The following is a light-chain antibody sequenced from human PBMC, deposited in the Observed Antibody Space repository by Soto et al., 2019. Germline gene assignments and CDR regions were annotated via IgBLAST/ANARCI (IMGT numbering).Light chain of an antibody. CDR3: QQYNSYRT. Sequence: DIHMTQSPSTLSASVGDIFTITCRASQSISSWLAWYQQTPGKAPKLLIYDASSLESGVPSRFSGSGSGTEFPLTISSLTPDDFATYYCQQYNSYRTFGQGTQVDIK. J-gene: IGKJ1*01. CDR2: DAS. V-gene: IGKV1-5*01. CDR1: QSISSW.